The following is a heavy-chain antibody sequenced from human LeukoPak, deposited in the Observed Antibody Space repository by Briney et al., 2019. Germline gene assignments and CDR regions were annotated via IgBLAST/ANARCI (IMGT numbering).Heavy chain of an antibody. CDR3: ARDLMPYCSGGSCSPSLDY. Sequence: SETLSLTCTVSGGSISSYYWSWIRQPPGKGLEWIGYIYYSGSTNYNPSLKSRVTISVDTSKNQFSLKLSSVTAAETAVYYCARDLMPYCSGGSCSPSLDYWGQGTLVTVSS. J-gene: IGHJ4*02. V-gene: IGHV4-59*12. CDR2: IYYSGST. D-gene: IGHD2-15*01. CDR1: GGSISSYY.